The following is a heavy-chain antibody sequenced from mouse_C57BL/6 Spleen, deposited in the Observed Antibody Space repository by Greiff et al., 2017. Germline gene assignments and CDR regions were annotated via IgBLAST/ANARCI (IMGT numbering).Heavy chain of an antibody. J-gene: IGHJ2*01. D-gene: IGHD1-1*01. CDR2: INPGSGGT. V-gene: IGHV1-54*01. CDR3: ARGDYGSLDY. Sequence: QVQLQQSGAELVRPGTSVKVSCKASGYAFTNYLIEWVKQRPGQGLEWIGVINPGSGGTNDNEKFKGKATLTADKSSSTAYMQLSSLTSEDSAVYCCARGDYGSLDYWGQGTTLTVSS. CDR1: GYAFTNYL.